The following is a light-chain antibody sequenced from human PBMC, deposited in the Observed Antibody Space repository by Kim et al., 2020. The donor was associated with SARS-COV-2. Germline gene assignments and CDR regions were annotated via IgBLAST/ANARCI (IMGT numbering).Light chain of an antibody. J-gene: IGLJ2*01. CDR2: DKR. V-gene: IGLV7-46*01. CDR1: TGAVTSDHV. CDR3: LISSIGVRV. Sequence: PGGKVTLTRGPRTGAVTSDHVPYWFQQKHGQVPRTLINDKRNKHSWTPARFSGYHLGGKAALTRSGAQPEDEADYYCLISSIGVRVFGGGTQLTVL.